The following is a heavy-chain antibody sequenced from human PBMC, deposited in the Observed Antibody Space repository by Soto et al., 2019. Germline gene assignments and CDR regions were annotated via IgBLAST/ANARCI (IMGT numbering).Heavy chain of an antibody. CDR3: ARISVASRYMDV. D-gene: IGHD5-12*01. V-gene: IGHV4-39*01. CDR1: GGSISSSSYY. J-gene: IGHJ6*03. CDR2: FYYSGST. Sequence: QLQLEESGPGLVKPSETLSLTCTVSGGSISSSSYYWGWIRQSPGKGLEWIGRFYYSGSTYYSPSLKSRVPISGDTSKKQISLRLSSVPATDTAVYYCARISVASRYMDVWGKGATVTVSS.